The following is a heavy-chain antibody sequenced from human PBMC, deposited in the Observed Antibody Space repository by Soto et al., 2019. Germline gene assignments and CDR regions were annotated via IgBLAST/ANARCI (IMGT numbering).Heavy chain of an antibody. Sequence: GGSLRLSCAASGFTFSSYSMNWVRQAPGKGLEWVSYISSSSSTIYYADSVKGRFTISRDNAKNSLYLQMNSLRAEDTAVYYCARDYYDYIWGSYLSFDYWGQGTLVTVSS. CDR3: ARDYYDYIWGSYLSFDY. D-gene: IGHD3-16*02. CDR1: GFTFSSYS. V-gene: IGHV3-48*01. J-gene: IGHJ4*02. CDR2: ISSSSSTI.